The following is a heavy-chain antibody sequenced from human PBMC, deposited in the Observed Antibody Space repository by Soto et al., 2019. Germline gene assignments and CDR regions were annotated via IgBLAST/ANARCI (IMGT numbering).Heavy chain of an antibody. J-gene: IGHJ6*02. V-gene: IGHV1-69*13. CDR2: IIPIFGTA. D-gene: IGHD4-17*01. CDR3: ARSGLTTSAYYYGMDV. Sequence: AASVKVSCKASGGTFSSYAISWVRQAPGQGLEWMGGIIPIFGTANYAQKFQGRVTITADESTSTAYMELSSLRSEDTAVYYCARSGLTTSAYYYGMDVWGQGTTVTVSS. CDR1: GGTFSSYA.